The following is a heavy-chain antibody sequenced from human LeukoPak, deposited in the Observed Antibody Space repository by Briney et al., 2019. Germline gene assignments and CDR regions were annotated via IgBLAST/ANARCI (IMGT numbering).Heavy chain of an antibody. CDR3: ARSLVVGATYPYH. Sequence: GGSLRLSCAASGFTFSSYEMNWVRQAPGKGLEWVSGISWNSVTIDYADSVKGRFTISRDNSKNTLYLQMNSLRAEDTAVYYCARSLVVGATYPYHWGQGTLVTVSS. V-gene: IGHV3-48*01. D-gene: IGHD1-26*01. CDR1: GFTFSSYE. CDR2: ISWNSVTI. J-gene: IGHJ5*02.